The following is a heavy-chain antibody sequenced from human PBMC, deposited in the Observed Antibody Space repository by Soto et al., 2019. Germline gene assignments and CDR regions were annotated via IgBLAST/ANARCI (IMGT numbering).Heavy chain of an antibody. CDR3: ARGAYCGGDCYLDEYFQH. D-gene: IGHD2-21*02. J-gene: IGHJ1*01. Sequence: SETLSLTCTVSGGSISSGGYYWSWIRQHPGKGLEWIGYIYYSGSTYYNPSLKSRVTISVDTSKNQFSLKLSSVTAADTAVYYCARGAYCGGDCYLDEYFQHWGQGTLVTVSS. V-gene: IGHV4-31*03. CDR1: GGSISSGGYY. CDR2: IYYSGST.